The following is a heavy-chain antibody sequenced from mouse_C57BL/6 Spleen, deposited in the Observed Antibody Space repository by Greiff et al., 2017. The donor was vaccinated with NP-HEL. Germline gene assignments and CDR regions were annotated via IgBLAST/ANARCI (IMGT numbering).Heavy chain of an antibody. CDR2: ISYDGSN. V-gene: IGHV3-6*01. CDR3: ARGSSFAY. CDR1: GYSITSGYY. Sequence: EVQLQESGPGLVKPSQSLSLTCSVTGYSITSGYYWNWIRQFPGNKLEWMGYISYDGSNNYNPYLKNRTSITLDTSNTQSFLKLNSVTTEDTATYYGARGSSFAYWGQGTLVTVSA. J-gene: IGHJ3*01.